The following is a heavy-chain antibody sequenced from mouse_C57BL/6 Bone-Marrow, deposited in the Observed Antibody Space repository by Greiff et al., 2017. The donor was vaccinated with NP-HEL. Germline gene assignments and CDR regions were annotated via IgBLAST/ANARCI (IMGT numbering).Heavy chain of an antibody. J-gene: IGHJ3*01. D-gene: IGHD2-5*01. V-gene: IGHV1-80*01. CDR3: ASKGENYSNYLAY. Sequence: QVQLQQSGAELVKPGASVKISCKASGYAFSSYWMNWVKQRPGKGLEWIGQIYPGDGDTNYNGKFKGKATLTADKSSSTAYMQLSSLTSEDSAVYFCASKGENYSNYLAYWGQGTLVTVSA. CDR1: GYAFSSYW. CDR2: IYPGDGDT.